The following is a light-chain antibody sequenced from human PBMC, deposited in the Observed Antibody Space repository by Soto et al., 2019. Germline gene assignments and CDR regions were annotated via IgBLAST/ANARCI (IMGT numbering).Light chain of an antibody. CDR1: SSNIGAGYD. J-gene: IGLJ1*01. CDR3: QSYDSSLSGV. CDR2: GNS. V-gene: IGLV1-40*01. Sequence: QSALTQPPSVSLAPGQRVTISCTGSSSNIGAGYDVHWYQQLPGTAPKLLIYGNSNRPSGVPDRFSGSKSGTSASLAITGLQAEDEADYYCQSYDSSLSGVFGTGTKVTVL.